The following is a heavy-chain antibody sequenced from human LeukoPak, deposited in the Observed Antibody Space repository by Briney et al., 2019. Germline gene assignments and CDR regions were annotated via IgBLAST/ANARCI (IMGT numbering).Heavy chain of an antibody. Sequence: ASVKVSCTASGYTFTGYYMHWVRQAPGQGLEWMGWINPNSGGTNYAQKFQGRVTMTRDTSISTAYMELSRLRSGDTAVYYCARVRYRLAETYIDYWGQGTLVTVSS. CDR3: ARVRYRLAETYIDY. CDR1: GYTFTGYY. D-gene: IGHD3-16*01. J-gene: IGHJ4*02. V-gene: IGHV1-2*02. CDR2: INPNSGGT.